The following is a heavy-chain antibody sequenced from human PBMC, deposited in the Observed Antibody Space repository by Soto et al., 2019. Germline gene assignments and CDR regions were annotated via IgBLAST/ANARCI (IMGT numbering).Heavy chain of an antibody. D-gene: IGHD3-22*01. J-gene: IGHJ4*02. CDR2: ISYDGSNK. CDR1: GLTFSSYA. Sequence: HPGGSLRLSCAASGLTFSSYAMHWVRQAPGKGLEWVAVISYDGSNKYYADSVKGRFTISRDNSKNTLYLQMNSLRAEDTAVYYCARDPNSGYLVHWGQGTLVTVSS. V-gene: IGHV3-30-3*01. CDR3: ARDPNSGYLVH.